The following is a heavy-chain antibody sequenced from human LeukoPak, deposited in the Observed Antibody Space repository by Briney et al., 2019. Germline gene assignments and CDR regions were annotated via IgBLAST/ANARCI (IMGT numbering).Heavy chain of an antibody. CDR1: GYSFTSYW. Sequence: GESLKISCKGSGYSFTSYWIGWVRQMPGEGLEWMGIIYPGDSDTRYSPSFQGQVTISADKSISTAYPQWSSLKASDTAMYYCARHITETSYWYFDLWGRGTLVTVSS. CDR3: ARHITETSYWYFDL. CDR2: IYPGDSDT. J-gene: IGHJ2*01. V-gene: IGHV5-51*01.